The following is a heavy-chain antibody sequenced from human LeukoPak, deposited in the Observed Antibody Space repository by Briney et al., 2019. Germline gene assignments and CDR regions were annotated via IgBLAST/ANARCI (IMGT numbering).Heavy chain of an antibody. CDR3: AREFTSLDY. V-gene: IGHV3-23*01. D-gene: IGHD2-2*01. CDR2: ISGSGAST. J-gene: IGHJ4*02. CDR1: GFTFSSYA. Sequence: GGSLRLSCAASGFTFSSYAMSWVRQAPGKGLEWVSSISGSGASTYYMDSVKGRFTISRDNSKNTLYLQMNSLRAEDTAVYYCAREFTSLDYWGQGTLVTVSS.